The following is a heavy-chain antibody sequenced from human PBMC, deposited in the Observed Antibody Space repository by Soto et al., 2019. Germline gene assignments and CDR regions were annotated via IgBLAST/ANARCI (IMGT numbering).Heavy chain of an antibody. CDR2: IFYSGST. J-gene: IGHJ6*03. CDR3: ARSRRVRGTDYYYMDV. Sequence: PSETLSLTCTVSGGSISSTTHYWGWIRQPPGKGLEWIGSIFYSGSTYYNPSLKSRVTISVDTSKNQFSLQLSSVTAADTAVYYCARSRRVRGTDYYYMDVWGKGTTVTVSS. CDR1: GGSISSTTHY. D-gene: IGHD3-10*01. V-gene: IGHV4-39*07.